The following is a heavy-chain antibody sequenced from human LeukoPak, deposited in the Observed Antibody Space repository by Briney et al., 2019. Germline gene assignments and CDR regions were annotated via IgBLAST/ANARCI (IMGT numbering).Heavy chain of an antibody. Sequence: PKASVKVSRKASGGTFSSYAISWVRQAPGQGLEWMGRIIPIFSIANYAQKFQGRVTITADKSTSTAYMELSSLRSEDTAVYYCARDSVRFGKWEGGRWGGPSDYWGQGTLVTVSS. V-gene: IGHV1-69*04. D-gene: IGHD3-3*01. CDR2: IIPIFSIA. CDR1: GGTFSSYA. CDR3: ARDSVRFGKWEGGRWGGPSDY. J-gene: IGHJ4*02.